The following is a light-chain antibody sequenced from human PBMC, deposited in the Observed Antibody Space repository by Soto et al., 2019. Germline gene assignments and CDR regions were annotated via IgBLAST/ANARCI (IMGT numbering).Light chain of an antibody. CDR2: DVS. Sequence: VLTQPASVSGSPGQSIAISCTGTSSYIGSYNYVSWYQQHPGKAPKLMIYDVSNRPSGASDRFSGSKSGNTASLTISLLQAEDEADYYCKSFTTSTTYVFGTGTKVTVL. CDR1: SSYIGSYNY. CDR3: KSFTTSTTYV. J-gene: IGLJ1*01. V-gene: IGLV2-14*01.